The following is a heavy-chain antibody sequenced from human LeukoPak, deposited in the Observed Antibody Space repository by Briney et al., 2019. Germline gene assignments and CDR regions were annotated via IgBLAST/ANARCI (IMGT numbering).Heavy chain of an antibody. CDR2: IYYSGST. V-gene: IGHV4-59*08. CDR3: APHGGYFQH. CDR1: GGCISSYH. D-gene: IGHD3-10*01. J-gene: IGHJ1*01. Sequence: PSETLSLTCTVSGGCISSYHWSWIRQPPGKGLEWIGYIYYSGSTNYNPSLKSRVTISVDTSKNQFSLKLSSVTAADTAVYYCAPHGGYFQHWGQGTLVTVSS.